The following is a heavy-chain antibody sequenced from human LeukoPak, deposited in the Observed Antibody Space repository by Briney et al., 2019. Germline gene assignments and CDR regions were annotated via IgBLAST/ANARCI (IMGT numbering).Heavy chain of an antibody. CDR1: GFTFSKYW. Sequence: GGSLRLSCAASGFTFSKYWMTWVRHAPGKVLEWVANIKQDESEKYYGDSVKGRFTVSRDNAKNSLYLQMNSLKAEDTAVYYCARDKEEMVRAPYAFGIWGQGTMVTVSA. CDR3: ARDKEEMVRAPYAFGI. CDR2: IKQDESEK. V-gene: IGHV3-7*01. D-gene: IGHD3-10*01. J-gene: IGHJ3*02.